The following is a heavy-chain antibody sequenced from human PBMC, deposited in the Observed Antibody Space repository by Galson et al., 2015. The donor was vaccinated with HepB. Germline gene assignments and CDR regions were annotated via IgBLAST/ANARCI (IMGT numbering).Heavy chain of an antibody. V-gene: IGHV3-30*18. D-gene: IGHD3-10*01. CDR3: AKSATMVRGPVDY. J-gene: IGHJ4*02. CDR2: ISDDGNNK. CDR1: GFTFSNYG. Sequence: SLRLSCAASGFTFSNYGMHWVRQAPGKGLEWVAVISDDGNNKYYADFVKGRFTTSRDNSKNTLYLQMNSLRAEDTAVYYCAKSATMVRGPVDYWGQGALVTVSS.